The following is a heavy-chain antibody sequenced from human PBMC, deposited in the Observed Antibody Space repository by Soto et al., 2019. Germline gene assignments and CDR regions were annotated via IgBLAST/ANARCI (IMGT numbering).Heavy chain of an antibody. Sequence: GGSLRLSCAASGFTFSSYWMSWVRQAPGKGLEWVANIKQDGSEKYYVDSVKGRFTISRDNAKNSLYLQMNSLRAEDTAVYYCAKLRGYSGYASYYFDYWGQGTLVTVSS. J-gene: IGHJ4*02. V-gene: IGHV3-7*05. CDR3: AKLRGYSGYASYYFDY. CDR1: GFTFSSYW. CDR2: IKQDGSEK. D-gene: IGHD5-12*01.